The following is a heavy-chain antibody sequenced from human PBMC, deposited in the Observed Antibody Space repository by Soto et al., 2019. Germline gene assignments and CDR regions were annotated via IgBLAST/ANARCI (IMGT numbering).Heavy chain of an antibody. CDR1: GFSFSNYA. CDR3: ARESEDLTSNFDY. V-gene: IGHV3-21*01. CDR2: IIGVGTDT. Sequence: GGSLRLSCAASGFSFSNYAMNWVRLAPGKRLEWVSSIIGVGTDTYYADSVRGRFTVSRDNAKNSVYLEMNSLSAEDTAVYYCARESEDLTSNFDYWGQGTLVTVSS. J-gene: IGHJ4*02.